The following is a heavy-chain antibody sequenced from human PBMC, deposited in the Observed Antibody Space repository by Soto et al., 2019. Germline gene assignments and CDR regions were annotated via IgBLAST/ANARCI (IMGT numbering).Heavy chain of an antibody. CDR3: ARFGGSYKSAYY. J-gene: IGHJ4*02. CDR1: GGSFSGYY. CDR2: INHSGST. Sequence: SETLSLTCAVYGGSFSGYYWSWIRQPPGKGLEWIGEINHSGSTNYNPSLKSRVTISVDTSKNQFSLKLSSVTAADTAVYYCARFGGSYKSAYYWGQGTLVTVSS. D-gene: IGHD1-26*01. V-gene: IGHV4-34*01.